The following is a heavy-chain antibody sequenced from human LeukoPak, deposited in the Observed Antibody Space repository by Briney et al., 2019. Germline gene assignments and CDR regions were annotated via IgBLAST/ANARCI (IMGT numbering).Heavy chain of an antibody. CDR1: GFSFSVSE. CDR3: ARYYGSGSSDY. J-gene: IGHJ4*02. V-gene: IGHV3-48*03. CDR2: ISRIGSTI. Sequence: GGSLRLSCAASGFSFSVSEVNWVRQAPGKGLEWISYISRIGSTIYYADSVKGRFTISRDNAKNSLYLQMNSLRADDTAVYYCARYYGSGSSDYWGQGTLVTVSS. D-gene: IGHD3-10*01.